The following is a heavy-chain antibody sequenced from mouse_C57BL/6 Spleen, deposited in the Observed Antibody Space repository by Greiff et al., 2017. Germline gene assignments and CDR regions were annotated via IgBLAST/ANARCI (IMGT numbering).Heavy chain of an antibody. D-gene: IGHD3-3*01. Sequence: EVKLVESGGGLVKPGGSLKLSCAASGFTFSSYAMSWVRQTPEKRLEWVATISDGGSYTYYPDNVKGRFTISRDNAKNNLYLQMSHLKSEDTAMYYCARGLWAWFAYWGQGTLVTVSA. J-gene: IGHJ3*01. CDR3: ARGLWAWFAY. V-gene: IGHV5-4*03. CDR2: ISDGGSYT. CDR1: GFTFSSYA.